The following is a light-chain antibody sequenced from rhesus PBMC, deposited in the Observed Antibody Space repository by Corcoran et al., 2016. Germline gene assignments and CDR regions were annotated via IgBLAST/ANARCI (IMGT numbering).Light chain of an antibody. CDR1: QSLLDSEDGNTY. CDR3: MQALEFPLT. CDR2: EVS. Sequence: DIVMTQTPLSLPVTPGEPASISCRSSQSLLDSEDGNTYLDWYLQKPGQSPQLLIYEVSNRASGVPYRFSGGGSDTDFTLKISRVEAEDVGVYYCMQALEFPLTFGGGTKVEIK. J-gene: IGKJ4*01. V-gene: IGKV2-104*02.